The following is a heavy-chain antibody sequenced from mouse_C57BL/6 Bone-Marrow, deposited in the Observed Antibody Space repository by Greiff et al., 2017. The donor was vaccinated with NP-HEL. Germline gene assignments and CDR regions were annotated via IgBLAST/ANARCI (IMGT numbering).Heavy chain of an antibody. J-gene: IGHJ3*01. CDR2: IDPNSGGT. D-gene: IGHD2-4*01. V-gene: IGHV1-72*01. Sequence: QVQLQQPGAELVKPGASVKLSGKASGYTFTSYGMHWVKQRPGRGLEGIGRIDPNSGGTKYNEKFKRKATLTVDKPSSTAYMQLSSLTSEDSAVYYCARGGYDYDGGPWFAYWGQGTLVTVSA. CDR1: GYTFTSYG. CDR3: ARGGYDYDGGPWFAY.